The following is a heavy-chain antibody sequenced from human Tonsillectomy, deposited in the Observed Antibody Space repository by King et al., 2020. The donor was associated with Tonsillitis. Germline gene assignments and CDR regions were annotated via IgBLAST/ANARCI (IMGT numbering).Heavy chain of an antibody. J-gene: IGHJ2*01. CDR2: IYHSGST. V-gene: IGHV4-30-2*01. CDR3: ARGKRGYDPSPQDWYFDL. Sequence: QLQESGSGLVKPSQTLSLTCAVSGGSISSGGYSWSWIRQPPGKGLEWIGYIYHSGSTYYNPSLKSRVTISVDRSKNQFSLKLSSVTAADTAVYYCARGKRGYDPSPQDWYFDLWGRGTLVTVSS. D-gene: IGHD5-18*01. CDR1: GGSISSGGYS.